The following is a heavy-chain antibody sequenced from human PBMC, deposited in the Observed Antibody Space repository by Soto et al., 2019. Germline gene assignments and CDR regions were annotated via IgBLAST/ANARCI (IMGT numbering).Heavy chain of an antibody. D-gene: IGHD6-19*01. Sequence: QVQLQESGPGLVKPSDTLSLTCTVSGGSISSYYWSWIRQPPGKGLEWIGYIYYSGSTNYNPTLKGRVTRSVSTPKNQCTQQRSSVIAAYTSGYYSARGREMDSCGWYWWFVPWGQGTLVAVSS. CDR3: ARGREMDSCGWYWWFVP. CDR2: IYYSGST. J-gene: IGHJ5*02. V-gene: IGHV4-59*07. CDR1: GGSISSYY.